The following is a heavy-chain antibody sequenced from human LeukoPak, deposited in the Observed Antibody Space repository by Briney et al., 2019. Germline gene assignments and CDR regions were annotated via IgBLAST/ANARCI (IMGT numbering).Heavy chain of an antibody. D-gene: IGHD3-22*01. CDR3: ARHYYYDSSGYHTLEYFQH. J-gene: IGHJ1*01. V-gene: IGHV3-21*01. Sequence: GGSLRLSCAASGFTFSSYSMNWVRQAPGKGLEWVSSISSSGSYIYYADSVKGRFTISRDNAKNSLYLQMNSLRAEDTAVYYCARHYYYDSSGYHTLEYFQHWGQGTLVTVSS. CDR1: GFTFSSYS. CDR2: ISSSGSYI.